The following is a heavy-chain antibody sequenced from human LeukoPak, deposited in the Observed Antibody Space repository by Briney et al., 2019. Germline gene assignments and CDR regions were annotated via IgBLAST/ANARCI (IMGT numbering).Heavy chain of an antibody. D-gene: IGHD6-6*01. J-gene: IGHJ5*02. CDR3: ARGPYSSSSWFDP. CDR1: GFTVSSNY. V-gene: IGHV3-66*02. Sequence: GGSLRLSCAASGFTVSSNYMSWVRQAPGKGLEWVSVIYSGGSTYYADSVKGRFTISRDNSKNTLYPQMNSLRAEDTAVYYCARGPYSSSSWFDPWGQGTLVTVSS. CDR2: IYSGGST.